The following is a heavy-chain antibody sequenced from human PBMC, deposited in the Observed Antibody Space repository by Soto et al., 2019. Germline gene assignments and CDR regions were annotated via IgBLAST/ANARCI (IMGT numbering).Heavy chain of an antibody. J-gene: IGHJ6*02. CDR3: ARDQPSVDSSGYYYGFSGMDV. CDR1: GFTFSSYA. V-gene: IGHV3-30-3*01. Sequence: PGGSLRLSCAASGFTFSSYAMHWVRQAPGKGLEWVAVISFDGINKYYADSVKGRFTISRDNSKNTLYLQMNSLRAEDTAVYYCARDQPSVDSSGYYYGFSGMDVWGQGTTVTVSS. CDR2: ISFDGINK. D-gene: IGHD3-22*01.